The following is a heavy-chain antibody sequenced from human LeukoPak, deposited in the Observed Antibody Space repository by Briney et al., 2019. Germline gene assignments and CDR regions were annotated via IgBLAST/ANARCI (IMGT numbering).Heavy chain of an antibody. CDR3: LVRGVRSFDY. D-gene: IGHD3-10*01. V-gene: IGHV5-51*01. CDR2: IYPGDSDT. J-gene: IGHJ4*02. CDR1: GYSFTTYW. Sequence: GESLKISCKGSGYSFTTYWIGWVRQMPGKGLEWMGIIYPGDSDTRYSPSFQSQVTISADKSISTAYLQWSSLKASDTAIYYCLVRGVRSFDYWGQGTLVTVSS.